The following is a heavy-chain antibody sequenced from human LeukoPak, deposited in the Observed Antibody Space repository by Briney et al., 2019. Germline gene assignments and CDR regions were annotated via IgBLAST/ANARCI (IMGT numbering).Heavy chain of an antibody. Sequence: ASVKVSCKASGFTFTNYDINWVRQATGQGLEWMGWMNPINGNTGYAQKFQGRVTMTRDTSISTAYMELRSLTSEDTAVYYCVRDEEGVAISVNYWFDPWGQGTLVTVSS. J-gene: IGHJ5*02. D-gene: IGHD3-10*01. CDR3: VRDEEGVAISVNYWFDP. CDR2: MNPINGNT. CDR1: GFTFTNYD. V-gene: IGHV1-8*01.